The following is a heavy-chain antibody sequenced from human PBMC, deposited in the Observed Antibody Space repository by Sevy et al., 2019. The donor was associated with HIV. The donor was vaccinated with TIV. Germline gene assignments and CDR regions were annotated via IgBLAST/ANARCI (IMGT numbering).Heavy chain of an antibody. Sequence: GGSLRLSCAASGFTFSSYAMHWVRQAPGKGLEWVAVISYDGSNKYYPDSVKGRFTISRDNSKITLYLQMNSLRAEDTAVYYWARDRGGLYRRDAFDIWGQGTMVTVSS. CDR1: GFTFSSYA. CDR2: ISYDGSNK. CDR3: ARDRGGLYRRDAFDI. J-gene: IGHJ3*02. V-gene: IGHV3-30-3*01. D-gene: IGHD2-15*01.